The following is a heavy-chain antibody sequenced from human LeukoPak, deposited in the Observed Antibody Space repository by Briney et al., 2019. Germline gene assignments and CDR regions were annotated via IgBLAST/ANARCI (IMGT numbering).Heavy chain of an antibody. D-gene: IGHD3-10*01. CDR2: IYPGDSDT. CDR3: ARRVGLSGSYSNDAFDI. CDR1: GYSFTNYW. J-gene: IGHJ3*02. Sequence: GESLKISCKGSGYSFTNYWIGWVRQMPGKGLEWMGIIYPGDSDTRYSPSFQGQVTISADKSISTAYLQWSSLKASDTAMYYCARRVGLSGSYSNDAFDIWGQGTMVTVSS. V-gene: IGHV5-51*01.